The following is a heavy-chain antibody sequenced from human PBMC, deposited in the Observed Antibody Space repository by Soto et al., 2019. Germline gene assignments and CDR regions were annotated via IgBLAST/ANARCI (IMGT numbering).Heavy chain of an antibody. CDR3: AKDISGSSRGFQH. V-gene: IGHV3-30*18. CDR2: ISYDGSNK. D-gene: IGHD1-26*01. Sequence: GGSLRLSCAASGFTFSSYGMHWVRQAPGKGLEWVAVISYDGSNKYYADSVKGRFTISRDNSKNTLYLQMNSLRAEDTAVYYCAKDISGSSRGFQHWGQGTLVTVSS. J-gene: IGHJ1*01. CDR1: GFTFSSYG.